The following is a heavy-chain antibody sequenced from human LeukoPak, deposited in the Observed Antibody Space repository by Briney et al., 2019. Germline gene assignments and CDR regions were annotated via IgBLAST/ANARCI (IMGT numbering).Heavy chain of an antibody. V-gene: IGHV4-39*01. D-gene: IGHD5-18*01. Sequence: SETLSLTCTVSNGSISISSYYWGWIRQPPGKGLEWIGTIYYSGSTYHNPSLKSRVTISVDTSKTQFSLKLSSVTAADTAVYYCARHWLRGAAKPGYMDVWGKGTTVTVSS. J-gene: IGHJ6*03. CDR3: ARHWLRGAAKPGYMDV. CDR2: IYYSGST. CDR1: NGSISISSYY.